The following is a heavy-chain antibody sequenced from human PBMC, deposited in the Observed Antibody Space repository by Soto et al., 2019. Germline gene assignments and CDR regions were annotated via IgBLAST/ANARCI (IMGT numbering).Heavy chain of an antibody. J-gene: IGHJ4*02. D-gene: IGHD2-15*01. CDR3: ARAALNESGKFDY. V-gene: IGHV1-69*02. Sequence: QVQLVQSGAEVKKPGSSVKVSCKASGGTFSSYTISWVRQAPGQGPEWMGRIIPILGIANYAQKFQGRVTITADKSTSTAYMELTRLRSEDTAVYYCARAALNESGKFDYWGQGTLVTVSS. CDR1: GGTFSSYT. CDR2: IIPILGIA.